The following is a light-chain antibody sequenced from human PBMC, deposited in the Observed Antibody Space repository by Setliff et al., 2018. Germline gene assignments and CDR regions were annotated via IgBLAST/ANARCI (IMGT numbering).Light chain of an antibody. CDR3: SSYAGNYIYV. CDR2: EVS. V-gene: IGLV2-8*01. Sequence: QSVLTQPPSASGSPGQSVAISCTGTSRDVGGFNFVSWYQQHPGKAPKLIIYEVSKRPSGVPDRFSGPKSGNTASLTVSGLQAEDEADYYCSSYAGNYIYVFGSGTKVTVL. CDR1: SRDVGGFNF. J-gene: IGLJ1*01.